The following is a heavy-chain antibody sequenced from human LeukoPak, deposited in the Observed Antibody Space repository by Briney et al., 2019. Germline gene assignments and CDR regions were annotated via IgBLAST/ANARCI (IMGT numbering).Heavy chain of an antibody. D-gene: IGHD4-17*01. CDR2: IIPILGIA. Sequence: ASVKVSCKASGGTFSSYAISWVRQAPGQGLEWMGRIIPILGIANYAQKFQGRVTITADKSTSTAYMELSSLRSEDTAVYYCVLYGDYRYFDYWGQGTLVTVPS. CDR1: GGTFSSYA. V-gene: IGHV1-69*04. J-gene: IGHJ4*02. CDR3: VLYGDYRYFDY.